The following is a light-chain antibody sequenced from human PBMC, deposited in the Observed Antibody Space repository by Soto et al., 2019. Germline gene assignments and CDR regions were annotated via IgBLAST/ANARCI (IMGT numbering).Light chain of an antibody. Sequence: DIQMTQSPSSLCASVGDRVTITCRASQSIGTYIQCNQQKPGKAPKLLIYAASRLQSGVPSRLIGIGSGTEFTLTINSLQPDDFATYYCQHYNSYSEAFGQVTKVDI. CDR1: QSIGTY. CDR2: AAS. J-gene: IGKJ1*01. CDR3: QHYNSYSEA. V-gene: IGKV1-5*01.